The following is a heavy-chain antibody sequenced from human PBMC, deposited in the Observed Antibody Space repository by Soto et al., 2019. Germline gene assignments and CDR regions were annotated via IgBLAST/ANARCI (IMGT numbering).Heavy chain of an antibody. CDR2: IFYTGNT. CDR3: ARGSGGKQQLGGPYYDILTGYAWFDP. Sequence: SETLSLTCTVSGGSISTYYWSWIRQPPGKGLEWIAYIFYTGNTNYNPSLKSRVTISVDTSKNHFSLKLSSVTAADTAVYYCARGSGGKQQLGGPYYDILTGYAWFDPWGQGTLVTVSS. V-gene: IGHV4-59*01. CDR1: GGSISTYY. J-gene: IGHJ5*02. D-gene: IGHD3-9*01.